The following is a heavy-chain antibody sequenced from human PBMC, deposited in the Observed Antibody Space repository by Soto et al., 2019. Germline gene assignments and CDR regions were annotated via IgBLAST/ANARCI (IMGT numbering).Heavy chain of an antibody. CDR2: ISAYNGNT. Sequence: ASVKVSCKASGYTFTSYGISWVRQAPGQGLEWMGWISAYNGNTNYAQKLQGRVTMTTDTSTSTAYIELRSLRSDDTAVYYCARVGIFGSYYLNYYYGMDVWGQGTTVTVSS. J-gene: IGHJ6*02. CDR1: GYTFTSYG. V-gene: IGHV1-18*01. D-gene: IGHD1-26*01. CDR3: ARVGIFGSYYLNYYYGMDV.